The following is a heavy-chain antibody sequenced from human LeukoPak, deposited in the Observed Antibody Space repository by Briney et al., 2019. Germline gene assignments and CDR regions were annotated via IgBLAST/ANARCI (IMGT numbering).Heavy chain of an antibody. CDR3: AKIGGRTYYYGSGSYPDY. CDR2: ISGGAGST. Sequence: GGSLRLSCAASGFTFSSYAMTWVRQAPGKGLEWVSSISGGAGSTDSADSVKGRFTISRDSSKNTLYLQMNSLRAEDTAVYYCAKIGGRTYYYGSGSYPDYWGQGTLVTVSS. D-gene: IGHD3-10*01. CDR1: GFTFSSYA. V-gene: IGHV3-23*01. J-gene: IGHJ4*02.